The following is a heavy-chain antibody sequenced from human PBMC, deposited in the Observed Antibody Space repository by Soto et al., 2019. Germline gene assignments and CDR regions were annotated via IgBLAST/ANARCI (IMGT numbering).Heavy chain of an antibody. CDR1: GYTFSTYG. CDR3: TREGSAPYYYYGRDV. V-gene: IGHV1-18*01. CDR2: INTHNGNT. J-gene: IGHJ6*02. D-gene: IGHD3-10*01. Sequence: QVQLEQSAPEVKKPGASVKVSCKASGYTFSTYGISWVRQAPGQGLEWMGWINTHNGNTNYAQNRQGRVTMTADTSTSTAYMELRSLRSDDTAVYYCTREGSAPYYYYGRDVWGQGTTVTVSS.